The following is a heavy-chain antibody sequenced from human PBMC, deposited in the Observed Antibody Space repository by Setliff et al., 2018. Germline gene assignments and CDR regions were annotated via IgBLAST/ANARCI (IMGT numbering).Heavy chain of an antibody. V-gene: IGHV4-4*02. J-gene: IGHJ6*03. CDR1: GDSISSGNW. D-gene: IGHD6-19*01. Sequence: PSETLSLTCAVSGDSISSGNWWSWVRQPPEKGLEWIGEINHSGNTNYNPSLKSRVTISVDKSTNQFSLKLNSVTAADTAVYYCVRTDYSDGRYCMDVWGKGTTVTVSS. CDR3: VRTDYSDGRYCMDV. CDR2: INHSGNT.